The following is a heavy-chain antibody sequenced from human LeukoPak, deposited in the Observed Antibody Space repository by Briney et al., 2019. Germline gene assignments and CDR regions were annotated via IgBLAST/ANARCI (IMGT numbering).Heavy chain of an antibody. V-gene: IGHV4-59*01. Sequence: SETLSLTCNVSGGSIRGYYWSWIRQPPGKGLEWIEYIYSSGSTNYNPSLKSRVTMSVDTSKNQFSLKVSSVTAADTAVYYCARVFDSGSQAYFYYMDVWGKGTTVTISS. D-gene: IGHD3-10*01. CDR2: IYSSGST. J-gene: IGHJ6*03. CDR1: GGSIRGYY. CDR3: ARVFDSGSQAYFYYMDV.